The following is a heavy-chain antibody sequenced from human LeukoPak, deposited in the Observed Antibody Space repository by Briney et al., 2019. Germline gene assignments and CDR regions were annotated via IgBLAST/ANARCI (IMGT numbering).Heavy chain of an antibody. CDR3: AKDGRSVYDYVWGSYPFDY. CDR2: LSGSGGNT. Sequence: PGGSLRLSCTASGFTFSSYAMSWVRQAPGKGLEWVSALSGSGGNTYYADSVKGRFTISRDNSKNTLYLQMNSLRAEDTAVYYCAKDGRSVYDYVWGSYPFDYWGQGTLVTVSS. CDR1: GFTFSSYA. V-gene: IGHV3-23*01. D-gene: IGHD3-16*01. J-gene: IGHJ4*02.